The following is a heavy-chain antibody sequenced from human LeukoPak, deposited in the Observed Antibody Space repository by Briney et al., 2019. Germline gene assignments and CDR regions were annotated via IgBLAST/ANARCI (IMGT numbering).Heavy chain of an antibody. V-gene: IGHV3-23*01. Sequence: GGSLRLSCAASGFTFSSYSMNWVRQAPGKGLEWVSAISGSGGSTYYADSVKGRFTISRDNSRNTMYLQMNSLRAEDTALYYCAKDQKDSTSWYFDYWGQGTLVTVSS. D-gene: IGHD6-13*01. J-gene: IGHJ4*02. CDR2: ISGSGGST. CDR1: GFTFSSYS. CDR3: AKDQKDSTSWYFDY.